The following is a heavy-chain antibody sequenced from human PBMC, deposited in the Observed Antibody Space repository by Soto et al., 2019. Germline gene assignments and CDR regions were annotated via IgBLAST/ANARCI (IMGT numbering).Heavy chain of an antibody. CDR3: ARDRSTVLYSGYDSYYFDY. CDR1: GFTFSSYG. J-gene: IGHJ4*02. Sequence: GGSLRLSCAASGFTFSSYGMHWVRQAPGKGLEWVAVICYDGSNKYYADSVKGRFTISRDNSKNTLYLQMNSLRAEDTAVYYCARDRSTVLYSGYDSYYFDYWGQGTLVTVSS. D-gene: IGHD5-12*01. V-gene: IGHV3-33*01. CDR2: ICYDGSNK.